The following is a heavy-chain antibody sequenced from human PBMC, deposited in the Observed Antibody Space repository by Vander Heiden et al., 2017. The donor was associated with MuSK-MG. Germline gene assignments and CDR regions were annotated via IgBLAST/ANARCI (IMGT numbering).Heavy chain of an antibody. CDR3: AGTGHYYDSSPYYIH. Sequence: EVQLVQSGAEVKQSGASLKISCKGSGYSFTSYWIGWVRQMPGKGLEWMATIYPGDSDTRYSPSFQGQVTISADKSISTAYLQWSTLQASDTAMYYCAGTGHYYDSSPYYIHWGQGTLVTVSS. J-gene: IGHJ4*02. CDR2: IYPGDSDT. D-gene: IGHD3-22*01. CDR1: GYSFTSYW. V-gene: IGHV5-51*03.